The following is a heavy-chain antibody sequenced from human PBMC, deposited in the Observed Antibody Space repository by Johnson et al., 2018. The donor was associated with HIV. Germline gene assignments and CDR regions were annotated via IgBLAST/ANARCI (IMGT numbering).Heavy chain of an antibody. J-gene: IGHJ3*01. V-gene: IGHV3-7*05. Sequence: VQLVESGGGLVKPGGSLRLSCAASGFTFSSYWMTWVRQALGKGLEWVANIKQDGSEKYYVDSVKGRFTISRDNGENSLYLQMNSLRAEDTAVYYCARGRGGYYTFDVWGQGTMVTVSS. CDR1: GFTFSSYW. D-gene: IGHD1-26*01. CDR3: ARGRGGYYTFDV. CDR2: IKQDGSEK.